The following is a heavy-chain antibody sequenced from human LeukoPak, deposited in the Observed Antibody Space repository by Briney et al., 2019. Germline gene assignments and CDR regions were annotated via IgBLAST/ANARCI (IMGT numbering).Heavy chain of an antibody. Sequence: VASVKVSCKASGGTFSSYAISWVRQAPGQGLEWMGGIIPIFGTANYAQKFQGRVTITADESTSTAYMELSSLRSEDTAVYYCATRLDFWSGYYTGFDYWGQGTLVTVSS. CDR3: ATRLDFWSGYYTGFDY. D-gene: IGHD3-3*01. V-gene: IGHV1-69*13. CDR2: IIPIFGTA. J-gene: IGHJ4*02. CDR1: GGTFSSYA.